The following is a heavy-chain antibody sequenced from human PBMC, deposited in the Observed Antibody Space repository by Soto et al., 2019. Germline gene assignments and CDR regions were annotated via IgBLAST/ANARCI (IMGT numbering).Heavy chain of an antibody. CDR1: GGSISSGNYY. V-gene: IGHV4-39*01. D-gene: IGHD3-16*01. J-gene: IGHJ3*02. CDR2: VYYSGST. CDR3: AIPTLGAFDI. Sequence: SETLSLTCTVSGGSISSGNYYWGWIRQPPGKGLEWIGSVYYSGSTNYNSSLKSRVTISVDTSKNQFSLRLTSVTAADTAVYYCAIPTLGAFDIWGQGTMVTVSS.